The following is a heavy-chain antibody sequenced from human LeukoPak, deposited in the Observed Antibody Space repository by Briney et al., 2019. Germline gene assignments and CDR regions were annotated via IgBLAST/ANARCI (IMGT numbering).Heavy chain of an antibody. CDR2: ISSSSSYI. J-gene: IGHJ3*02. V-gene: IGHV3-21*01. D-gene: IGHD6-19*01. CDR1: GFTFSSYS. Sequence: PGGYLRLSCAASGFTFSSYSMNWVRQAPGKGLEWVSSISSSSSYIYYADSVKGRFTISRDNAKNSLYLQMNSLRAEDTAVYYCARALAGPIDAFDIWGQGTMVTVSS. CDR3: ARALAGPIDAFDI.